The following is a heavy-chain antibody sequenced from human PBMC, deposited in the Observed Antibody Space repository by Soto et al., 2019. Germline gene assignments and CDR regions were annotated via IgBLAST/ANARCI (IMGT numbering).Heavy chain of an antibody. CDR2: ISGSGLST. D-gene: IGHD2-2*01. J-gene: IGHJ4*02. V-gene: IGHV3-23*01. CDR3: AQGRRYSTSTRCYVGSDF. Sequence: EVQLLESGGGLVQPGGSLRLSCAASGFTFSSYAMSWVRQAPGKGLEWVSAISGSGLSTYYTDSVKGRSTISRDNSKNPLYLQMHSLSAEDTAVSYCAQGRRYSTSTRCYVGSDFWRQGTLVTVSS. CDR1: GFTFSSYA.